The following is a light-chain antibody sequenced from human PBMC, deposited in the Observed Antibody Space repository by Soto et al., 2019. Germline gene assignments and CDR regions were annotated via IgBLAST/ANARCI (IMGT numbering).Light chain of an antibody. CDR3: LQYNRYRT. CDR2: GAS. J-gene: IGKJ1*01. V-gene: IGKV1-5*01. CDR1: QSISRW. Sequence: DIQMTQSPSTLSASVGDRVTITCRASQSISRWLAWYQQKPGAAPKLLIHGASSLESGVPSRFSGGGSGTEFTLTISRQQPDDFATYYCLQYNRYRTFGQGTKVEIK.